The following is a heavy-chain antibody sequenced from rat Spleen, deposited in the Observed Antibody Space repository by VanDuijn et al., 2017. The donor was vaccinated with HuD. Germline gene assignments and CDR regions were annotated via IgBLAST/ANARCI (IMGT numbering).Heavy chain of an antibody. Sequence: QVQLKESGPGLVQPSQTLSLTCTVSGFSLTSCDVRWVRQPPGKGLEWMGVIWGNGNTNDNSALKSRLSISRDTSKSQVFLKMNSLQTEDTAIYFCIRERYGNPASYYFDYWGQGVMVTVSS. CDR2: IWGNGNT. CDR3: IRERYGNPASYYFDY. J-gene: IGHJ2*01. CDR1: GFSLTSCD. V-gene: IGHV2-13*01. D-gene: IGHD1-7*01.